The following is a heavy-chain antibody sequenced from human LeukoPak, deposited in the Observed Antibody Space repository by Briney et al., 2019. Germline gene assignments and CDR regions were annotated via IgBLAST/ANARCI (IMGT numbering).Heavy chain of an antibody. CDR1: GFTFSSYG. V-gene: IGHV3-30*03. D-gene: IGHD1-26*01. CDR3: ARVGATLQGWFAP. J-gene: IGHJ5*02. CDR2: ISHDGSNK. Sequence: GGSLRLSCAASGFTFSSYGMHWVRQAPGKGLEWVAVISHDGSNKYYADYVKGRFTISRDNSKNTLYLQMNSLRAEDTAVYYCARVGATLQGWFAPWGQGTLVTVSS.